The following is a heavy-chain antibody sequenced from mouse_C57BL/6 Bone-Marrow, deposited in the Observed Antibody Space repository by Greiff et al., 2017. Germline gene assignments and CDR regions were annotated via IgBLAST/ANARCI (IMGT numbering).Heavy chain of an antibody. Sequence: QVTLKESGPGILQSSQTLSLTCSFSGFSLSTSGMGVSWIRQPSGKGLEWLAHIYWDDDKRYNPSLKSRLTISKDTSRNQVFLKITRVDPADTATYYCARRAGYYGSSYDYAMDYWGQGTSVTVSS. J-gene: IGHJ4*01. D-gene: IGHD1-1*01. CDR3: ARRAGYYGSSYDYAMDY. V-gene: IGHV8-12*01. CDR1: GFSLSTSGMG. CDR2: IYWDDDK.